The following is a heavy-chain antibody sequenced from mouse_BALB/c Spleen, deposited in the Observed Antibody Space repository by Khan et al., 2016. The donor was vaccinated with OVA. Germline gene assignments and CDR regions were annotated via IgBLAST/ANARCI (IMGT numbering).Heavy chain of an antibody. CDR2: VSTGGHYT. V-gene: IGHV5-6*01. CDR1: GFTFSTYG. J-gene: IGHJ3*01. D-gene: IGHD1-1*01. Sequence: EVELVESGGDVVKPGGSLKLSCAASGFTFSTYGMSWVRQTPDKRLEWVATVSTGGHYTYYPDTVKGRFTISRDNAKNTLYLQMSSLKSEDTAIFYCARLANYYDSEGFAYWGQGTLVTVSA. CDR3: ARLANYYDSEGFAY.